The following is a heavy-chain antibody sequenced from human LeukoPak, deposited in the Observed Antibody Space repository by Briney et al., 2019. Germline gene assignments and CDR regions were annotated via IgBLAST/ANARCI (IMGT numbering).Heavy chain of an antibody. CDR3: AKSYDTSGYYYFYFDS. D-gene: IGHD3-22*01. CDR2: ISGSGGST. CDR1: GFTFSSYA. V-gene: IGHV3-23*01. Sequence: GGSLRLSCAASGFTFSSYAMSWVRQAPGKGLEWVSAISGSGGSTYYADSVKGRFTIPRDSSKNTLYLQMNSLRAEDTAVYYCAKSYDTSGYYYFYFDSWGQGTLVTVSS. J-gene: IGHJ4*02.